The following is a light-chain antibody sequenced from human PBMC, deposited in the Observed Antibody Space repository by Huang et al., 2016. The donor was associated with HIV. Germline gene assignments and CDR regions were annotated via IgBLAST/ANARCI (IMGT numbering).Light chain of an antibody. CDR3: QQYYSTPT. CDR2: GAS. Sequence: DIQLTQSPSSLSASLGDRVTITCRARQGISTSLAWYQQKLGTAPKILVHGASRVESGVPSRFSGGGSGTDFSLTISTLQAEDFATYFCQQYYSTPTFGQGTRLEIK. J-gene: IGKJ5*01. V-gene: IGKV1-NL1*01. CDR1: QGISTS.